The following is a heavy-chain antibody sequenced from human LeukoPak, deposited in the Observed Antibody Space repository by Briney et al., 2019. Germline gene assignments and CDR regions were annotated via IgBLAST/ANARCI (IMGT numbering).Heavy chain of an antibody. D-gene: IGHD5-12*01. J-gene: IGHJ4*02. Sequence: PGGSLRLSCAASRFTFSSYWMHWVRQAPGKGLVWVSRINNDGSSTNYADSVKGRFTISRDNAKNTLYLQMSSLRAEDTAVYYCARGVATTHGPADYWGQGTLVTVSS. V-gene: IGHV3-74*01. CDR2: INNDGSST. CDR1: RFTFSSYW. CDR3: ARGVATTHGPADY.